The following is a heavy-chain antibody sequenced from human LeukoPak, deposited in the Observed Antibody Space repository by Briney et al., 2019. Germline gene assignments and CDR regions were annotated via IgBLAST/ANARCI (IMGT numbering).Heavy chain of an antibody. CDR2: INPNSGGT. CDR3: AASITMVREGPSFDY. J-gene: IGHJ4*02. D-gene: IGHD3-10*01. V-gene: IGHV1-2*06. Sequence: ASVKVSCNASGYTFTGYYMHWVRQAPGQGLEWMGRINPNSGGTNYAQKFQGRVTMTRDTSISTAYMELSRLRSDDTAVYYCAASITMVREGPSFDYWGQGTLVTVSS. CDR1: GYTFTGYY.